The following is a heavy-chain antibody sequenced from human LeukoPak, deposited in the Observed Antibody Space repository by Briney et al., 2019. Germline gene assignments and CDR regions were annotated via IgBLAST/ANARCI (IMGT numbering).Heavy chain of an antibody. J-gene: IGHJ4*02. CDR1: GGTCRTYV. D-gene: IGHD1-7*01. V-gene: IGHV1-69*01. CDR3: ATDRTNHDNFDS. Sequence: SVKVSCKASGGTCRTYVFSWVRQDPGQGLECMGGISPIFNAANYAQKFKGRVTITADEGTNTVYMEMSSLTSEDTAVYFCATDRTNHDNFDSWGQGTLVTVSS. CDR2: ISPIFNAA.